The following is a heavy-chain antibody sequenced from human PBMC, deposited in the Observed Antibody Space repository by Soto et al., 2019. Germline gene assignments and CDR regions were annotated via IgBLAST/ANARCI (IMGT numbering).Heavy chain of an antibody. CDR2: ISSSSSYT. J-gene: IGHJ4*02. D-gene: IGHD3-9*01. CDR3: ARGITRYFDWSPHYFDY. Sequence: QVQLVESGGGLVKPGGSLRLSCAASGFTFSDYYMSWIRQAPGKGLEWVSYISSSSSYTNYADSVKGRFTISRDNAKNSLYLQMNSLRAEDTAVYYCARGITRYFDWSPHYFDYWGQGTLVTVSS. V-gene: IGHV3-11*05. CDR1: GFTFSDYY.